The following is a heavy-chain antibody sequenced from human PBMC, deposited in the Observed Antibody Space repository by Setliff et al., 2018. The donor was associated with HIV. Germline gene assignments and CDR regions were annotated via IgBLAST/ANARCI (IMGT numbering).Heavy chain of an antibody. D-gene: IGHD3-10*01. V-gene: IGHV4-4*08. CDR2: IHTTGSP. J-gene: IGHJ6*03. CDR1: GVYISNYH. CDR3: ASDSPTARFEELEDHYYYFMDV. Sequence: SETLSLTCTISGVYISNYHWGWIRQPPGRGLEWIGSIHTTGSPKNNPSLQSRVSISIDMAKSLFSLQLNSLRFEDTAIYYCASDSPTARFEELEDHYYYFMDVWGKGTTVTVSS.